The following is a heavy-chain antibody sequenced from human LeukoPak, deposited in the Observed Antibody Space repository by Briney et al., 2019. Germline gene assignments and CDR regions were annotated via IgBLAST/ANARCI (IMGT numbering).Heavy chain of an antibody. V-gene: IGHV3-30*02. CDR3: AKDLGIAAAAHNWFDP. Sequence: GGSLRLSCAASGFTFSSYGMHWVRQAPGKGLEWVAVIRYDGSNKYYADSVKGRFTISRDNSKNTLYLQMNSLRAEDTAVYYCAKDLGIAAAAHNWFDPWGQGTLVTVSS. D-gene: IGHD6-13*01. CDR2: IRYDGSNK. J-gene: IGHJ5*02. CDR1: GFTFSSYG.